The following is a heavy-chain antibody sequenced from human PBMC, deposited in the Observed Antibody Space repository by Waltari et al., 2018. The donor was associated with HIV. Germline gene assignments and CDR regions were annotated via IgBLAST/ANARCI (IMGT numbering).Heavy chain of an antibody. V-gene: IGHV3-21*02. CDR3: ARDRDSSSSEMGH. Sequence: ELQLVDSGGGWSGLGGPVRLPCASWVFLLRHYRVLGARRAPGKGRGGVSSSSGSSGDIHYAESVKGRFTVARDNAKNSLSLQMNSLRVDDTAMYYCARDRDSSSSEMGHWGQGTLVTVSS. D-gene: IGHD6-6*01. CDR2: SSGSSGDI. J-gene: IGHJ4*02. CDR1: VFLLRHYR.